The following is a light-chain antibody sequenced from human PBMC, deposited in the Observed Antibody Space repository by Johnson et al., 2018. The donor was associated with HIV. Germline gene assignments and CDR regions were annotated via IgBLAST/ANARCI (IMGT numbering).Light chain of an antibody. CDR1: SSDMGNYA. J-gene: IGLJ1*01. CDR2: DNN. Sequence: QSVLTQPPSVSAAPGQKVTISCSGSSSDMGNYAVSWYQQLPGTAPKLLIYDNNKRPSGIPDRFSGSKSGTSATLGITGLPNGDEADYYCGTWDSSLSASYVFGTGTKVTVL. V-gene: IGLV1-51*01. CDR3: GTWDSSLSASYV.